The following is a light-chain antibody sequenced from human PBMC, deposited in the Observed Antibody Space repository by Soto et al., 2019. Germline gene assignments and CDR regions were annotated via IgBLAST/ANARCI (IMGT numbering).Light chain of an antibody. J-gene: IGKJ5*01. Sequence: EIVLTQSPATLSLSPGERATLSCASSQSVSSSYLAWYQQKPGLAPRLLIYGGSHRATDIPARFSGSGSGTDFTLTISYVEPEDSAVYYCQQRRKWPPDFGQGTRLEIK. V-gene: IGKV3D-20*02. CDR2: GGS. CDR1: QSVSSSY. CDR3: QQRRKWPPD.